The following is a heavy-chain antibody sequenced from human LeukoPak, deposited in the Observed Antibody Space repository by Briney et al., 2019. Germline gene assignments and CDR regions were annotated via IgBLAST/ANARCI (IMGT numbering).Heavy chain of an antibody. V-gene: IGHV1-2*02. CDR1: GYTFTGHY. J-gene: IGHJ4*02. CDR3: ARVLSSSFIDY. CDR2: INPNSGGT. D-gene: IGHD6-13*01. Sequence: ASVKVSCKASGYTFTGHYMHWVRQAPGQGLEWMGWINPNSGGTIYAQKSQGRVTMTRDTSISTAYMELSRLRSDDTAVYYCARVLSSSFIDYWGQGTLVTVSS.